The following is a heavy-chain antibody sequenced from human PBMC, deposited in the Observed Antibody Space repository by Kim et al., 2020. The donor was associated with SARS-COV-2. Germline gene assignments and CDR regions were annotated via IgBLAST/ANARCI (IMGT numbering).Heavy chain of an antibody. D-gene: IGHD3-10*01. J-gene: IGHJ4*02. CDR2: IYPGDSDT. CDR1: GYSFTSYW. Sequence: GESLKISCKGSGYSFTSYWIGWVRQMPGKGLEWMGIIYPGDSDTRYSPSFQGQVTISADKSISTAYLQWSSLKASDTAMYYCARQPSATMVRGWRDYWGQGTLVTVSS. V-gene: IGHV5-51*01. CDR3: ARQPSATMVRGWRDY.